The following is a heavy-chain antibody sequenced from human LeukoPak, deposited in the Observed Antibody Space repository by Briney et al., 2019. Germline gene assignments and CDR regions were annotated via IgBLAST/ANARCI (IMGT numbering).Heavy chain of an antibody. CDR1: GFTFSSYA. V-gene: IGHV3-64*01. D-gene: IGHD1-7*01. Sequence: GGSLRLSCAASGFTFSSYAMHWVRQAPGKGLEYVSAISSNGGSTYYANSVKGRFTISRDNSKNTLYLQMNSLKTEDTAVYYCTTDSSGNYRARLFDYWGQGTLVTVSS. J-gene: IGHJ4*02. CDR2: ISSNGGST. CDR3: TTDSSGNYRARLFDY.